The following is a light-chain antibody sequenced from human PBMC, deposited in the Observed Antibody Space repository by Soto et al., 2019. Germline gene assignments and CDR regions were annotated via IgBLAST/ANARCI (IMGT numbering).Light chain of an antibody. CDR1: SSDVGGYNY. J-gene: IGLJ1*01. V-gene: IGLV2-11*01. Sequence: QSVLTQPRSVSGSPGQSVTISCTGTSSDVGGYNYVSWYQQHPGKAPKLMIYDVSKRPSGVPDRFSGSKSGNTASLTISGLQAEDVADYYCCSYAGSYTLVFGTGTKLTVL. CDR2: DVS. CDR3: CSYAGSYTLV.